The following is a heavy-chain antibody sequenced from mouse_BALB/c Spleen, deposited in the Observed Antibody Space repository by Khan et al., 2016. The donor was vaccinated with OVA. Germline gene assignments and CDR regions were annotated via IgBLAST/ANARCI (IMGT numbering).Heavy chain of an antibody. V-gene: IGHV14-1*02. CDR3: ARSGYSAWFAY. J-gene: IGHJ3*01. CDR2: IDPENGET. CDR1: DFNIKDYY. Sequence: VQLQQSGAELVRPGALVKLSCKASDFNIKDYYMHWVKQRPEQGLEWIGWIDPENGETVYDPKFQGKAIMTADTSSNTAYLQLSSLTSADTAVXYCARSGYSAWFAYWGQGTLVTVSA.